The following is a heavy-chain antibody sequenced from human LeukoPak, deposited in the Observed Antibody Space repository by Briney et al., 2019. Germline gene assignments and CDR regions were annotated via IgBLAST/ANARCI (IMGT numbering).Heavy chain of an antibody. CDR1: GFTFSDYY. CDR3: AREMYSGSFDDAFDI. J-gene: IGHJ3*02. CDR2: ICSSGITI. Sequence: GGSLRLSCAASGFTFSDYYMSWIRQAPGKGLGWVSYICSSGITIYSADSVRGRFTTSGDNAKNSLYLQMYSLRDEDTAVYYCAREMYSGSFDDAFDIWGQGTMVTVSS. V-gene: IGHV3-11*01. D-gene: IGHD1-26*01.